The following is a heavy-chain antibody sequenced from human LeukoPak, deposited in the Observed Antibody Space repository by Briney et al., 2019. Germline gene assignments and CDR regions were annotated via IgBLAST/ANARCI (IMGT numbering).Heavy chain of an antibody. CDR3: ARDWELGH. V-gene: IGHV4-59*01. J-gene: IGHJ4*02. D-gene: IGHD1-26*01. CDR2: IYENGRT. Sequence: SETLSLTCTVSGGSIGNFFWSWIRQSPGEGLEWIGFIYENGRTSYNPSLKSRVTTSVDMSKNQFSLRLTSMTAADTAVYYCARDWELGHWGRGILVTVTS. CDR1: GGSIGNFF.